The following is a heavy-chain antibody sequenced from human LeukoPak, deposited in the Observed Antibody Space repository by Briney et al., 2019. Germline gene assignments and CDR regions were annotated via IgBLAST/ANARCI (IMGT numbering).Heavy chain of an antibody. CDR3: ARLGAPYDYVWGSYRQNSDY. Sequence: GGSLRLSCVASGFTFSSSVMSWVRQAPGKGLEWVSTFSGTSGNIYYVDSVKGRFTISRDNSKNTLYLQMNSLRAEDTAVYYCARLGAPYDYVWGSYRQNSDYWGQGTLVTVSS. D-gene: IGHD3-16*02. CDR1: GFTFSSSV. V-gene: IGHV3-23*01. CDR2: FSGTSGNI. J-gene: IGHJ4*02.